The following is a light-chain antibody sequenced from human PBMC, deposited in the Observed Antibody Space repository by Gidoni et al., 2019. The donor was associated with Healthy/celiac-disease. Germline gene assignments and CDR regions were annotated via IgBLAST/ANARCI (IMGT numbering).Light chain of an antibody. CDR3: QQSYSTPS. V-gene: IGKV1-39*01. J-gene: IGKJ4*01. CDR2: AAS. Sequence: DIQMTQSPSSLSASVGDRVTITCLASQSISSYLNLYQQKPGKAPKLLIYAASSLQSGVPSRRGGSGAGTDITLTISSLQHEDFATYYCQQSYSTPSFGGGTKVEIK. CDR1: QSISSY.